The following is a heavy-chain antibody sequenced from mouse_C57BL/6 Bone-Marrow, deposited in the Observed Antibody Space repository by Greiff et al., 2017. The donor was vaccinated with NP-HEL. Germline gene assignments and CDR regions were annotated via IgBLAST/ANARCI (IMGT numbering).Heavy chain of an antibody. CDR2: SRNKANDYTT. Sequence: EVKLMESGGGLVQSGRSLRLSCATSGFTFSDFYMEWVRQAPGKGLEWIAASRNKANDYTTEYSASVKGRFIVSRDTSQSILYLQMNALTAEDTAIYYCARDAGNWDWFAYWGQGTLVTVSA. V-gene: IGHV7-1*01. J-gene: IGHJ3*01. D-gene: IGHD4-1*01. CDR3: ARDAGNWDWFAY. CDR1: GFTFSDFY.